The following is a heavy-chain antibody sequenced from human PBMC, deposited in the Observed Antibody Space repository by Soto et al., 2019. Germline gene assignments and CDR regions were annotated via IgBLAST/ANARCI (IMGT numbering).Heavy chain of an antibody. J-gene: IGHJ5*02. Sequence: GASVKVSCKASGYTFTSYGISWVRQAPGQGLEWMGWISAYNGNTNYAQKLQGRVTMTTDTSTSTAYMELRSLRSDDTAVYYCARAFWSGYYLGWFDPWGQGTLVTVSS. CDR2: ISAYNGNT. CDR3: ARAFWSGYYLGWFDP. CDR1: GYTFTSYG. V-gene: IGHV1-18*01. D-gene: IGHD3-3*01.